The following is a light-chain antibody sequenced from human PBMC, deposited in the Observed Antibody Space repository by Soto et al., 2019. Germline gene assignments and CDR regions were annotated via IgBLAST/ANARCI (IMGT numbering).Light chain of an antibody. Sequence: EIVLTQSPATLSVSPGERATLSCRASQSVSSNLAWYQQTPGQAPRLLIYGASTRATGIPARFSGRGSGAEYTLTISSLQPEDFATYFWQRSYSNFPITFGQGTRLEI. CDR3: QRSYSNFPIT. V-gene: IGKV3-15*01. CDR1: QSVSSN. CDR2: GAS. J-gene: IGKJ5*01.